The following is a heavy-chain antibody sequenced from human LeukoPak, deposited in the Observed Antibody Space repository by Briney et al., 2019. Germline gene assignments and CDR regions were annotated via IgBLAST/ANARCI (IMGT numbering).Heavy chain of an antibody. CDR1: GFTFSSYW. J-gene: IGHJ6*02. CDR2: VNSDGSSI. V-gene: IGHV3-74*01. CDR3: ARSHYYDSSDFYYYYGLDV. D-gene: IGHD3-22*01. Sequence: GGSLRLSCVASGFTFSSYWMHWVRQGPGKGPVWVSRVNSDGSSIRYADSVKGRFTISRDNAKNTLSLQMNSLRAEDTAVYYCARSHYYDSSDFYYYYGLDVWGQGTTVTVSS.